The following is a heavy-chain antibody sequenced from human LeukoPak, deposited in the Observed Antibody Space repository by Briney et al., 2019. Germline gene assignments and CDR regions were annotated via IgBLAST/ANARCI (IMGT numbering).Heavy chain of an antibody. V-gene: IGHV3-7*04. J-gene: IGHJ4*02. CDR2: IKQDGSKK. CDR3: TRVGYIDEGIDY. D-gene: IGHD5-24*01. CDR1: GFPFSSYW. Sequence: GVSLRLSCVASGFPFSSYWMTWVRQAPGKGLEWVANIKQDGSKKSYADSVKGRFTISRDNAKNSLYLQMNSLRAEDTAIYYCTRVGYIDEGIDYWGQGTLVTVSS.